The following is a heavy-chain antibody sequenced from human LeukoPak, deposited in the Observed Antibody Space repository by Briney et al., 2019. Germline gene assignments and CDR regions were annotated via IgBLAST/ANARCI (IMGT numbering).Heavy chain of an antibody. CDR3: ARGLLWFGEGYYYYYYYMDV. V-gene: IGHV4-59*01. CDR1: GGSISSYY. CDR2: IYYSGST. Sequence: SETLSLTCTVSGGSISSYYWSWLRQPPGKGLEWIGYIYYSGSTNYNPSLKSRVTISVDTSKNQFSLKLSSVTAADTAVYYCARGLLWFGEGYYYYYYYMDVWGKGTTVTISS. J-gene: IGHJ6*03. D-gene: IGHD3-10*01.